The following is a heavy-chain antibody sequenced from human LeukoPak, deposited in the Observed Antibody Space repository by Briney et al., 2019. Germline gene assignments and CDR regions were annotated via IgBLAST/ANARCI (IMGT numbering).Heavy chain of an antibody. CDR3: ARGGTFYYGSGFAILNKYYYSYRDV. CDR1: GGTFSSYA. J-gene: IGHJ6*03. Sequence: SVKVSCKASGGTFSSYAISWVRQAPGQGLEWMGGIIPIFGTANYAQKFQGRVTITTDESTSTAYMELSSLRSEDTAVYYCARGGTFYYGSGFAILNKYYYSYRDVWGKGPTVTVSS. D-gene: IGHD3-10*01. V-gene: IGHV1-69*05. CDR2: IIPIFGTA.